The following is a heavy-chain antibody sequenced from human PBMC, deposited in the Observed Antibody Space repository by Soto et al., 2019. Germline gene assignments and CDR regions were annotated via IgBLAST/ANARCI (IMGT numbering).Heavy chain of an antibody. D-gene: IGHD5-18*01. CDR2: IYHSGST. Sequence: QLQLQESGSGLVKPSQTLTLTCAVSGGSISSGGDSWSWIRQPAGKGLEWIGYIYHSGSTYYNPSLKSRVTISVDRSKSQFSLKLSSVTAADTAVYYCARVWGYSYGSASDIWGQGTMVTVSS. CDR1: GGSISSGGDS. J-gene: IGHJ3*02. V-gene: IGHV4-30-2*01. CDR3: ARVWGYSYGSASDI.